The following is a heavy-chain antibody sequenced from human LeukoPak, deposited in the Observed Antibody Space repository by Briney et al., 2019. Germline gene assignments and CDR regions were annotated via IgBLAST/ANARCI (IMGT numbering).Heavy chain of an antibody. J-gene: IGHJ4*02. CDR1: GFTFSSYG. CDR3: AKDSSGWYPPQFDY. V-gene: IGHV3-30*18. Sequence: PGRSLRLSCAASGFTFSSYGMHWVRQAPGKGLEWVAVISYDGSNKYYADSVKGRFTISRDNSKNTLYLQMNSLRAEDTAVYYCAKDSSGWYPPQFDYWGQGTLVTVSS. D-gene: IGHD6-19*01. CDR2: ISYDGSNK.